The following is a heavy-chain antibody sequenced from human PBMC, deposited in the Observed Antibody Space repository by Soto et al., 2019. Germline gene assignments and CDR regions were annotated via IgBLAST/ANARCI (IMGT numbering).Heavy chain of an antibody. D-gene: IGHD2-2*01. V-gene: IGHV3-21*01. CDR2: ISSSGYI. J-gene: IGHJ4*02. CDR3: AIYCGSPSCFISLSDH. CDR1: GSNFNSYT. Sequence: LRLSCAASGSNFNSYTINWVSQAPGKRLEWLSSISSSGYIFSTDSVRGRFTISRDNAKSSLYLQMNSLRAEDTAMYYCAIYCGSPSCFISLSDHWGPGTLGTGSS.